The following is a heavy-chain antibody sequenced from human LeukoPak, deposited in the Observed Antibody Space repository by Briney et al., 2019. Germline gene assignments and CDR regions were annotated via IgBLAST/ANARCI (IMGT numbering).Heavy chain of an antibody. V-gene: IGHV4-59*01. Sequence: SETLSLTCTVSGGTISSYYWSWIRQPPGKGLEWIGYIYYSGSTNYNPSLKSRVTISVDTSKNQFSLKLSSVTAADTAVYYCARGGGIVGAAGPGDYWGQGTLVTVSS. D-gene: IGHD1-26*01. CDR3: ARGGGIVGAAGPGDY. CDR1: GGTISSYY. CDR2: IYYSGST. J-gene: IGHJ4*02.